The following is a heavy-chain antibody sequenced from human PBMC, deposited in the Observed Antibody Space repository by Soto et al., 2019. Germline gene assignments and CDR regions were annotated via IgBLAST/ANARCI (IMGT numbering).Heavy chain of an antibody. D-gene: IGHD3-10*01. CDR1: VYSFTSYW. J-gene: IGHJ4*02. Sequence: EVQLVQSGAEVKKPGESLKISCKCSVYSFTSYWIGWVRQMPGKGLEWMGIIYPGDSDTRYSPSFQGQVTISADTSISTAYLQWSSLKASDTAMYYCARRETMVRGVISSAGDYWGQGTLVTVSS. CDR3: ARRETMVRGVISSAGDY. CDR2: IYPGDSDT. V-gene: IGHV5-51*03.